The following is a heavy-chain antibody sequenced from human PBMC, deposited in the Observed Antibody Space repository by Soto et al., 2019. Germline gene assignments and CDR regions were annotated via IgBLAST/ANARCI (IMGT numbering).Heavy chain of an antibody. CDR1: GFTFSSYA. CDR2: ISYDGSNK. J-gene: IGHJ6*02. Sequence: SLTLPCSASGFTFSSYAMSWVRQAPGKGLEWVAVISYDGSNKYYADSVKDRFTISRDNSKNTLYLQMNSLRAEDTAVYYCAKDLYDFWSGYYEREVAYYYYGMDVWGQGTTVTVSS. D-gene: IGHD3-3*01. V-gene: IGHV3-30*18. CDR3: AKDLYDFWSGYYEREVAYYYYGMDV.